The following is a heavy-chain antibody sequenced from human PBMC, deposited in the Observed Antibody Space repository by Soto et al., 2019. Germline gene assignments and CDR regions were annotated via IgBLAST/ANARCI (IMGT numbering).Heavy chain of an antibody. V-gene: IGHV3-23*01. Sequence: GGSLRLSCAASGFTFSSYAMSWVRQAPGKGLEWVSAISGSGGSTYYADSVKGRFTISRDNSKNTLYLQMNSLRAEDTAVYYCAKARGVTREVIARLYFDYWGQGTLVTVSS. CDR2: ISGSGGST. J-gene: IGHJ4*02. D-gene: IGHD2-21*01. CDR3: AKARGVTREVIARLYFDY. CDR1: GFTFSSYA.